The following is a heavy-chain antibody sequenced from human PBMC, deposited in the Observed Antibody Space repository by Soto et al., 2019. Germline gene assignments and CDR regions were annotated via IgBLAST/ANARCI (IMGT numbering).Heavy chain of an antibody. D-gene: IGHD3-22*01. J-gene: IGHJ5*02. Sequence: SETLSLTCTVSGGSVSSGNYYWSWIRQPPGKGLDWIGYIYNTGRTNYNPSLKSRVTMSLDTSKNQFSLKMDSVTAADTATYYCTGMPVTTTNWLDPWGQGTLVTVPQ. CDR2: IYNTGRT. CDR1: GGSVSSGNYY. V-gene: IGHV4-61*01. CDR3: TGMPVTTTNWLDP.